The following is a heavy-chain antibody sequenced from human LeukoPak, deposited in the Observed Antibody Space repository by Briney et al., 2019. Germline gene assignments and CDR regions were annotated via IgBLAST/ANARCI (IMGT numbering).Heavy chain of an antibody. CDR2: ISGSGGST. D-gene: IGHD3-22*01. CDR1: GFTFSNYG. V-gene: IGHV3-23*01. CDR3: AKWGHYYDSSGYSLPGGFDY. Sequence: GGSLRLSCAASGFTFSNYGMSWVRQAPGKGLEWVSAISGSGGSTYYADSVKGRFTISRDNSKNTLYLQMNSLRAEDTALYYCAKWGHYYDSSGYSLPGGFDYWGQGTLVTVSS. J-gene: IGHJ4*02.